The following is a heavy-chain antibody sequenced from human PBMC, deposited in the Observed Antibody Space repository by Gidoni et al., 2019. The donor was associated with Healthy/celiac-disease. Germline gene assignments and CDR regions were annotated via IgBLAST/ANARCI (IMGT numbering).Heavy chain of an antibody. V-gene: IGHV3-48*01. Sequence: VQCEGSLSLSCAASGFTFSSYSMNWVRQAPGKGLEWVSYISSSSSTIYYADSVKGRFTISRDNAKNSLYLQMNSLRAEDTAVYYCARDSYYDSSGSDAFDIWGQGTMVTVSS. CDR2: ISSSSSTI. J-gene: IGHJ3*02. CDR1: GFTFSSYS. D-gene: IGHD3-22*01. CDR3: ARDSYYDSSGSDAFDI.